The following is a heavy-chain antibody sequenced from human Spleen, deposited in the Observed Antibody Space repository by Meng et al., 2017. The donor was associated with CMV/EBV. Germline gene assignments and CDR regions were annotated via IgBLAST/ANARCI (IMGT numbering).Heavy chain of an antibody. Sequence: GESLKISCAASGFTFSSYAMSWVRQAPGKGLEWVSANSGSGGSTYYADSVKGRFTISRDNSKNTLYLQKNSLRAEDTAVYYCTKDTSCFYWGQGTLVTVSS. CDR3: TKDTSCFY. J-gene: IGHJ4*02. CDR1: GFTFSSYA. CDR2: NSGSGGST. D-gene: IGHD2-2*01. V-gene: IGHV3-23*01.